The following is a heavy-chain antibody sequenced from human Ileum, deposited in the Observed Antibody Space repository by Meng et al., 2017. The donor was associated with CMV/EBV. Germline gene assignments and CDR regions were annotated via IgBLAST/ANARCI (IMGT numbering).Heavy chain of an antibody. CDR1: GDSVSSNVAA. J-gene: IGHJ4*02. V-gene: IGHV6-1*01. D-gene: IGHD4/OR15-4a*01. CDR3: AREMGAHDY. CDR2: TYYRSKWYD. Sequence: GQLQQSGPGLVKPSQTLPLPCAISGDSVSSNVAAWSWIRQSPSRGLEWLGRTYYRSKWYDDYAVSVKSRVTITPDTSKNQFSLHLNSVSPEDTAIYFCAREMGAHDYWGQGTLVTVSS.